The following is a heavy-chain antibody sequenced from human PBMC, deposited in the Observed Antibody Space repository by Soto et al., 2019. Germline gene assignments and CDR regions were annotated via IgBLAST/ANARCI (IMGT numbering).Heavy chain of an antibody. D-gene: IGHD3-10*01. CDR2: ISSSSSTI. CDR1: GFTFSSYS. CDR3: ARDWGWFGDERLSEWNAFDI. Sequence: GGSLRLSCAASGFTFSSYSMNWVRQAPGKGLEWVSYISSSSSTIYYADSVKGRFTISRDNAKNSLYLQMNSLRDEDTAVYYCARDWGWFGDERLSEWNAFDIWGQGTMVTVSS. V-gene: IGHV3-48*02. J-gene: IGHJ3*02.